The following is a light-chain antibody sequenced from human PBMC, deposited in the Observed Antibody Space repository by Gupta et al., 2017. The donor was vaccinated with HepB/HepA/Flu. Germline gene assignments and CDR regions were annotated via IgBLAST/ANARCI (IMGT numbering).Light chain of an antibody. V-gene: IGKV2-28*01. J-gene: IGKJ4*01. Sequence: DIVMTQSPLSLPVTPGEPASISCRSSQSLLHSDGYNYLDWYLQKPGQSPQLLIFLGSNRASGVPDNFSGSGSGTXFTLKIXRVEAEDVGVYYCMQSLQTPLTFGXGTKVEIK. CDR2: LGS. CDR3: MQSLQTPLT. CDR1: QSLLHSDGYNY.